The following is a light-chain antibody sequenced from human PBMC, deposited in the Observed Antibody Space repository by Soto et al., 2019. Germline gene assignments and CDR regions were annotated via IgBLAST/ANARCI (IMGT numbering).Light chain of an antibody. J-gene: IGKJ1*01. Sequence: EIVMTQSPATLSVSPGERATLSCRASQSVSSNLAWYQQKPGQAPRLLIYGASTRATGIPARFSGSGSGTEFTLTISSLQSEDFATYYCQKYNIVPWTFGQGTKVEIK. CDR2: GAS. CDR3: QKYNIVPWT. V-gene: IGKV3-15*01. CDR1: QSVSSN.